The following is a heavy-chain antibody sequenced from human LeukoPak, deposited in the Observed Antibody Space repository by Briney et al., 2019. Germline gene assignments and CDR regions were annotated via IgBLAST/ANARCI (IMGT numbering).Heavy chain of an antibody. J-gene: IGHJ4*02. CDR1: GFIFSNYW. CDR2: IKSKTDGGTT. CDR3: TTKSWFGELFGDY. V-gene: IGHV3-15*01. Sequence: GGSLRLSCEGSGFIFSNYWMSWVRQAPGKGLEWVGRIKSKTDGGTTDYAAPVKGRFTISRDDSKNTLYLQMNSLKTEDTAVYYCTTKSWFGELFGDYWGQGTLVTVSS. D-gene: IGHD3-10*01.